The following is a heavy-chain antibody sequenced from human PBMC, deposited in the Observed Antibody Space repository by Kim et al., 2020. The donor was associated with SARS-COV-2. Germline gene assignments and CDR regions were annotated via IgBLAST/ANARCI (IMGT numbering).Heavy chain of an antibody. J-gene: IGHJ6*02. CDR1: GFTFSTYG. D-gene: IGHD3-10*01. CDR2: ISYDGSKK. CDR3: AKDRAVYGSGSYSYFYYGMDV. V-gene: IGHV3-30*18. Sequence: GGSLRLSCAASGFTFSTYGIHWVRQVPGKGLEWVAVISYDGSKKYYADSVKGRFTISRDNSKNTVYLQMDSLRAEDTAVYYCAKDRAVYGSGSYSYFYYGMDVWGQGTTVTVSS.